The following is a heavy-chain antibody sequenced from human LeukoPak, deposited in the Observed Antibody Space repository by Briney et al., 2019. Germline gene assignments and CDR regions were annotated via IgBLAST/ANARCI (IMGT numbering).Heavy chain of an antibody. D-gene: IGHD1-26*01. J-gene: IGHJ4*02. CDR2: IYSGGST. CDR1: GFTVSSNY. CDR3: ARESSWAPDY. Sequence: GGSLRLSCAVSGFTVSSNYMSWVRQAPGKGLEWVSVIYSGGSTYYADSVKGRFTISRDNAKNTLFLQMNSLRAEDTAVYYCARESSWAPDYWGQGTLVTVSS. V-gene: IGHV3-53*01.